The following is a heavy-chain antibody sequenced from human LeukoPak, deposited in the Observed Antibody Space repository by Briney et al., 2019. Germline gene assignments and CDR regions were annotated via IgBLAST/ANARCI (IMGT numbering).Heavy chain of an antibody. CDR2: ISSNGGST. Sequence: PGGSLRLSCAASGFTFSSYAMHWVRQAPGKGLEYVSAISSNGGSTYYANSVKGRFTISRDNSKNTLYLQMVSLRAEDMAVYYCARGDDFWSGFHWGQGTLVTVSS. V-gene: IGHV3-64*01. CDR1: GFTFSSYA. CDR3: ARGDDFWSGFH. J-gene: IGHJ4*02. D-gene: IGHD3-3*01.